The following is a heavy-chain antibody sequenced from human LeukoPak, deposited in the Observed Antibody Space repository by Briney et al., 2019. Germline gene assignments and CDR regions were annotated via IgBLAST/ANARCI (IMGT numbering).Heavy chain of an antibody. CDR2: IYHSGST. CDR3: ARDQRDLRKAFDY. V-gene: IGHV4-38-2*02. J-gene: IGHJ4*02. CDR1: GYSISSGYY. Sequence: PSETLSLTCTVSGYSISSGYYWGWIRPPPGKGLEWIGSIYHSGSTYYNPSLKSRVTISVDTSKNQFSLKLSSVTAADTAVYYCARDQRDLRKAFDYWGQGTLVTVSS. D-gene: IGHD3-3*01.